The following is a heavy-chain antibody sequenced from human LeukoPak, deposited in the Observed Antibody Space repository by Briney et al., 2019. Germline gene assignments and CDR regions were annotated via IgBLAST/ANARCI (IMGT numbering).Heavy chain of an antibody. Sequence: GGSLKISFKGSGYNFSSYWVGWGGPMPRKRPGWVVVIYPGDSDTRYSPSFQGQVTISADKSISTAYLQWSSLKASDTAMYYCARSPSLEWLSSFDPWGQGTLVTVSS. CDR3: ARSPSLEWLSSFDP. J-gene: IGHJ5*02. V-gene: IGHV5-51*01. D-gene: IGHD3-3*01. CDR2: IYPGDSDT. CDR1: GYNFSSYW.